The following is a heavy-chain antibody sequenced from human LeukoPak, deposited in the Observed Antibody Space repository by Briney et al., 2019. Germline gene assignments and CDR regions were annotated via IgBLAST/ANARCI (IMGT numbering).Heavy chain of an antibody. CDR1: GFTFSSYE. Sequence: SGGSLRLSCAASGFTFSSYEMNWVRQPPGRGLEWVGEITYRGSGNYNPSLKGRATISINVSQRQFSLSLRSVTAADTATYYCGVYGGDWRFDFWGQGTPITVSS. J-gene: IGHJ4*02. V-gene: IGHV4-34*08. CDR2: ITYRGSG. CDR3: GVYGGDWRFDF. D-gene: IGHD2-21*02.